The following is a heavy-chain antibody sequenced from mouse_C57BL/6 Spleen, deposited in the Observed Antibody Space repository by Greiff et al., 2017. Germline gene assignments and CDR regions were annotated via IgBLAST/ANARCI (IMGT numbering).Heavy chain of an antibody. Sequence: EVQLQQSGPELVKPGASVKISCKASGYTFTDYYMNWVKQSHGKSLEWIGDINPNNGGTSYNQKFKGKATLTVDKSSSTAYMELRSLTSEDSAVYYCARDYGSSYLYFDVWGTGTTVTVSS. D-gene: IGHD1-1*01. CDR2: INPNNGGT. CDR1: GYTFTDYY. J-gene: IGHJ1*03. CDR3: ARDYGSSYLYFDV. V-gene: IGHV1-26*01.